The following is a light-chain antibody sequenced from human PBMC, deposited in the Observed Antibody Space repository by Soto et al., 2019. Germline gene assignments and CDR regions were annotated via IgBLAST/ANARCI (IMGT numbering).Light chain of an antibody. CDR1: QSVSSTF. CDR2: GAS. V-gene: IGKV3-20*01. CDR3: QQYGRSLYT. J-gene: IGKJ2*01. Sequence: DIVMTQSPGTLSLSPGERATLSCRASQSVSSTFLAWYQQKPGQAPRLLIYGASTRATGIPDRFIGSGSGTDFTLTISRLEPEDFAVYYCQQYGRSLYTFGPGTKLEIK.